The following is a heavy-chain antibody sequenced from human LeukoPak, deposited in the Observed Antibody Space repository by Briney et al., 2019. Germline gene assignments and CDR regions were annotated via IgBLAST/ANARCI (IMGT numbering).Heavy chain of an antibody. Sequence: ASETLSLTCTVSGGSISSSSYSWGWIRQPPGKGLEWIGSIYYSGSTYYNPSLKSRVTISVDTSKNQFSLKLSSVTAADTAVYYCARQEVVVAYYFDYWGQGTLVTVSS. D-gene: IGHD2-15*01. J-gene: IGHJ4*02. CDR1: GGSISSSSYS. CDR3: ARQEVVVAYYFDY. V-gene: IGHV4-39*01. CDR2: IYYSGST.